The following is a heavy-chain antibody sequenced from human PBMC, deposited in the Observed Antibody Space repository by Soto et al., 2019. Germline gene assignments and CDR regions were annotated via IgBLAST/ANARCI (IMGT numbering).Heavy chain of an antibody. J-gene: IGHJ4*02. V-gene: IGHV3-23*01. CDR1: GFTFSSYG. Sequence: GGSLRLSCAASGFTFSSYGMSWVRQAPGKGLEWVSSISTSGGATYYADSVKGRFTISRDNSKNTLYLQMNSLRAEDTAVYYCAKDQVSGPGDALDYWGQGTLVTVSS. CDR3: AKDQVSGPGDALDY. CDR2: ISTSGGAT. D-gene: IGHD4-17*01.